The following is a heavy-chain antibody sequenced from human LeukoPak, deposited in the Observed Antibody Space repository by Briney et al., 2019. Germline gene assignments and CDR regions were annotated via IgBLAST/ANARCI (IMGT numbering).Heavy chain of an antibody. CDR2: IGTAGDT. CDR3: AREGTGSYRFAFDI. CDR1: GFTFSSYD. J-gene: IGHJ3*02. D-gene: IGHD3-16*02. Sequence: GGSLRLSCAASGFTFSSYDMHWVRQATGKGLEWVSAIGTAGDTYYPGSVKGRFTIFRENAKNYLYLQMNSLRAGDTAVYYCAREGTGSYRFAFDIWGQGTMVTVSS. V-gene: IGHV3-13*01.